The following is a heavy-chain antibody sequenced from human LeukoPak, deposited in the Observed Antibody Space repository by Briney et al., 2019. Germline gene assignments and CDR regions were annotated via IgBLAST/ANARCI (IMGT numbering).Heavy chain of an antibody. CDR3: AKDLSLWFGEIDY. D-gene: IGHD3-10*01. CDR2: IRYDGSNK. Sequence: GGSLRLSCAASGFTFSSYGMHWVRQAPGKGLEWVAFIRYDGSNKYYADSVKGRFTISRDNSKNTLYLQMNSLRAEDTAVYYCAKDLSLWFGEIDYWGQGTLVTVSS. CDR1: GFTFSSYG. J-gene: IGHJ4*02. V-gene: IGHV3-30*02.